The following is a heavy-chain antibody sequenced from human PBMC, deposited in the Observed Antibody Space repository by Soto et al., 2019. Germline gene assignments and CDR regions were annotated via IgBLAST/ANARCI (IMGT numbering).Heavy chain of an antibody. D-gene: IGHD6-19*01. CDR1: GGTFSSYT. CDR3: ASMQWLGGDDAFDI. V-gene: IGHV1-69*02. CDR2: IIPILGIA. Sequence: SVKVSCKASGGTFSSYTMSWVRQAPGQGLEWMGRIIPILGIANYAQKFQGRVTMTRDTSTSTVYMELSSLRSEDTAVYYCASMQWLGGDDAFDIWGQGTMVTVSS. J-gene: IGHJ3*02.